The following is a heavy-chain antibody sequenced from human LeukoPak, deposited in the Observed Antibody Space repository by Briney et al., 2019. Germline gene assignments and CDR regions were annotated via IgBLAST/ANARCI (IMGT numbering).Heavy chain of an antibody. CDR2: ISHTGSTM. Sequence: GGSLRRSCAASGFRFSSYSMNWVRQAPGKGLEWVSYISHTGSTMSYADSVKGRFTISRDNARNSLHLQMNSLRAEDTAVYYCAKEMGIVVVTFYMDVWGKGTTATVSS. J-gene: IGHJ6*03. CDR1: GFRFSSYS. CDR3: AKEMGIVVVTFYMDV. D-gene: IGHD2-2*01. V-gene: IGHV3-48*04.